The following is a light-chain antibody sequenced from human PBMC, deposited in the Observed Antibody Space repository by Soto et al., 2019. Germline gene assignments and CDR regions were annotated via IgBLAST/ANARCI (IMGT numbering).Light chain of an antibody. CDR3: QQDNSFPFT. CDR1: QGISRS. J-gene: IGKJ3*01. V-gene: IGKV1-12*01. Sequence: DIQMTQSPSSVSAFVGDRVTITCRASQGISRSLAWYQQKSGEAPKLLIYAASLLQSGVPSRFSGSGSGTDFTLTITRLQPEDFATYYCQQDNSFPFTFGPGTKVEIK. CDR2: AAS.